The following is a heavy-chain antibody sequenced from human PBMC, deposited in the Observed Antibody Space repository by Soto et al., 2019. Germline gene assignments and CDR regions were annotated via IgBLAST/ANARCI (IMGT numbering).Heavy chain of an antibody. CDR2: IYSSGST. V-gene: IGHV4-31*11. Sequence: PSETLSLTCAVSGGSIISASYSWNWIRQSPGRGPEWIGHIYSSGSTYYNPSLKSRVSISVDSSNNQFSLKLTSVTAADTAVYFCAREDAARIERRFDAWGQGILVTVSS. CDR1: GGSIISASYS. CDR3: AREDAARIERRFDA. D-gene: IGHD6-6*01. J-gene: IGHJ5*02.